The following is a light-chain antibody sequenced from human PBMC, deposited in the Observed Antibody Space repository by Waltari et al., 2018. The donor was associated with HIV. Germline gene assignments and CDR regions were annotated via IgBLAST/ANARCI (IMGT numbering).Light chain of an antibody. V-gene: IGKV1-33*01. Sequence: DIQMTQSPSSLSASVGDSVTITCQASQEIRSYLNWYQHKPGKAPKLLIYDASNLETGVPSRFSGGGSGTHFTFTNSSLQPEDIATYYCQQYDNLMYTFGQGTKLEIK. CDR2: DAS. CDR3: QQYDNLMYT. J-gene: IGKJ2*01. CDR1: QEIRSY.